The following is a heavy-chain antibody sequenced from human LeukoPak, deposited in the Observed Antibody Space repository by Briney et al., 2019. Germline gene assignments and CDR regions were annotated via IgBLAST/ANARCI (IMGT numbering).Heavy chain of an antibody. Sequence: PSEALSLTRAVSSYSISSGYFWGWIRQPPGKGLKGIGSIYHSGSTYDNPSLKSRVTTSVDTSKNQFSLKLSSVTAADTAVYYCARQGCSGGSCYGWGQRTLVTVSS. J-gene: IGHJ4*02. CDR3: ARQGCSGGSCYG. V-gene: IGHV4-38-2*01. CDR1: SYSISSGYF. D-gene: IGHD2-15*01. CDR2: IYHSGST.